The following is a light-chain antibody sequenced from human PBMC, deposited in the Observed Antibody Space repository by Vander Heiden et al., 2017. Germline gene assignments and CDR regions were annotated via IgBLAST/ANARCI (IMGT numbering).Light chain of an antibody. V-gene: IGLV1-40*01. CDR1: SSNIGAGYD. Sequence: QSVLTQPPSVSGAPGQRVTISCTGSSSNIGAGYDVHWYQQLPGPAPKLLIYGNSNRLSGVPDRFSGSKSGTSASLATTGLQAEDEADYYCQSYDSSLSGVVFGGGTKLTVL. CDR2: GNS. J-gene: IGLJ2*01. CDR3: QSYDSSLSGVV.